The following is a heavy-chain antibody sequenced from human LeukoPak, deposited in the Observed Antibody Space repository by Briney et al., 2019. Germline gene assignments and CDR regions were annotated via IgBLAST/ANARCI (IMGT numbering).Heavy chain of an antibody. CDR1: GFTFGTYE. J-gene: IGHJ4*02. Sequence: GGSLRLSCAASGFTFGTYEINWVRQAPGKGLEWVSYIDGSGSLIYYADSVKGRFTVSRDNVQNSVYLQMNSLRVEDTALYYCARERASRGGDCLDYWGQGTLVTVS. CDR3: ARERASRGGDCLDY. CDR2: IDGSGSLI. D-gene: IGHD2-21*02. V-gene: IGHV3-48*03.